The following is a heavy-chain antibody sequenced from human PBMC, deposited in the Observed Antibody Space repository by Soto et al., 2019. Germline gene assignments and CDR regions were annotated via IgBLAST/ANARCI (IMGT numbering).Heavy chain of an antibody. J-gene: IGHJ4*02. CDR3: ARLRSYQLLNYYFDY. CDR2: IYYSGST. V-gene: IGHV4-39*01. Sequence: PSETLSLTCTVSGGSISSSSYYWGWIRQPPGKGLEWIGSIYYSGSTYYNPSLKSRVTISVDTSKNQFSLKLSSVTAADTSFYYCARLRSYQLLNYYFDYWGQGTLVTVSS. CDR1: GGSISSSSYY. D-gene: IGHD2-2*01.